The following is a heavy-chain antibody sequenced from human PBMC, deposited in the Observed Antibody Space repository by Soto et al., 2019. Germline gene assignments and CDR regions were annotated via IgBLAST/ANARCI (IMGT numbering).Heavy chain of an antibody. Sequence: QVQLEQSGAEVKKPGASVKVSCKASGYSFTSYDINWVRQATGQGLEWMGWMNPNSGDTGYAQKFQGRVTMTRNTSVSTAYRELSSLRSEDTAVYYCARGGEDCSGGRFYLWFDSWGQGALVGVSS. CDR2: MNPNSGDT. CDR3: ARGGEDCSGGRFYLWFDS. D-gene: IGHD2-15*01. CDR1: GYSFTSYD. J-gene: IGHJ5*01. V-gene: IGHV1-8*01.